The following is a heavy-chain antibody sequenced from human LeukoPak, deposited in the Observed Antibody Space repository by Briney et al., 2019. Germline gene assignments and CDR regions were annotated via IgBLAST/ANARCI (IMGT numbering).Heavy chain of an antibody. D-gene: IGHD3-10*01. CDR1: GYTFTSYG. CDR2: ISAYNGNT. Sequence: ASVKVSCKASGYTFTSYGISWVRQAPGQGLEWMGRISAYNGNTNYAQKLQGRVTMTTDTSTSTAYMELRSLRSDDTAVYYCARDQGEWFLPDSWFDPWGQGTLVTVSS. V-gene: IGHV1-18*01. CDR3: ARDQGEWFLPDSWFDP. J-gene: IGHJ5*02.